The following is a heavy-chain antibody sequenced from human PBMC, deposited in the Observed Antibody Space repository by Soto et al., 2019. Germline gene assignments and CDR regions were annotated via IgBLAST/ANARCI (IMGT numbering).Heavy chain of an antibody. Sequence: SVKVSCKASGGTFSSYAISWVRQAPGQGPEWMGGIIPIFGTANYAQKFQGRVTITADKSTSTAYMELSSLRSEDTAVYYCARSYCGGDCYSDRSNWFDPWGQGTLVTVSS. D-gene: IGHD2-21*02. CDR3: ARSYCGGDCYSDRSNWFDP. CDR1: GGTFSSYA. CDR2: IIPIFGTA. V-gene: IGHV1-69*06. J-gene: IGHJ5*02.